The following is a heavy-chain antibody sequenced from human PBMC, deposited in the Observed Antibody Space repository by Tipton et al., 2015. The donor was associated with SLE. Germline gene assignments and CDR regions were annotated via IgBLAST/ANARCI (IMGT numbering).Heavy chain of an antibody. CDR3: ARYQGAVAIDY. V-gene: IGHV4-34*01. D-gene: IGHD6-19*01. J-gene: IGHJ4*02. CDR1: GGSFSGYY. CDR2: INHSGST. Sequence: TLSLTCAVYGGSFSGYYWSWIRQPPGKGPEWIGEINHSGSTNYNPSLKSRVTISVDTSKNQFSLKLSSVTAADTAVYYCARYQGAVAIDYWGQGTLVTVSS.